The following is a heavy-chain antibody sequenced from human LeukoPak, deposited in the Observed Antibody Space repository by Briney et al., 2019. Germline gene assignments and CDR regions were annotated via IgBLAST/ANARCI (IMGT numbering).Heavy chain of an antibody. CDR1: GFTFSSYG. D-gene: IGHD5/OR15-5a*01. CDR2: ISYDGRKK. J-gene: IGHJ4*02. V-gene: IGHV3-30*18. Sequence: PGRSLRLSCAASGFTFSSYGMHWVRQAPGKGLEWVAVISYDGRKKYYADSVKGRFTISRGNSKNTLYLQMNSLRAEDTAVYYCAKGSTYLDYWGQGTLVTVSS. CDR3: AKGSTYLDY.